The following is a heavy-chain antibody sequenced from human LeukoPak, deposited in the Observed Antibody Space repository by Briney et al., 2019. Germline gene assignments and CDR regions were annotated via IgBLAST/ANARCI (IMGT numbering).Heavy chain of an antibody. CDR2: ISGSGGTM. CDR1: AFTFRTYG. CDR3: ARDLGLALACTTGLHY. Sequence: PGGSLRLSCAASAFTFRTYGMSWVRQAPGKGLEWVSGISGSGGTMYYADSVKGRFTISRDNAKNSLYLQMNSLRAEDTAVYYCARDLGLALACTTGLHYWGQGTLVTVSS. V-gene: IGHV3-48*04. J-gene: IGHJ4*02. D-gene: IGHD1-1*01.